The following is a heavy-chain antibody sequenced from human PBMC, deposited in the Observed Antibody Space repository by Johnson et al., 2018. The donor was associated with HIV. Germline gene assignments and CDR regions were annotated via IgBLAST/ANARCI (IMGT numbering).Heavy chain of an antibody. CDR2: IYRAGST. D-gene: IGHD2-15*01. CDR1: GFSISSNY. J-gene: IGHJ3*02. Sequence: MLLVESGGGLVQPGGSLRLSCAASGFSISSNYMSWIRQAPGKGLEWVSVIYRAGSTYYADSVKDRFTISRDISKNTIYLQMNSLRAEDTAVYYCASSAPGLLPNDAFDIWGQGTMVTVSS. CDR3: ASSAPGLLPNDAFDI. V-gene: IGHV3-66*01.